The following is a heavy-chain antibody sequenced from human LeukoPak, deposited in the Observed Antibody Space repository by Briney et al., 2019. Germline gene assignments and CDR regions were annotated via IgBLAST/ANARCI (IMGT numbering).Heavy chain of an antibody. V-gene: IGHV4-34*01. CDR3: ARGQTGYDSYYYYYMDV. CDR1: GGSFSGYY. CDR2: INHSGST. D-gene: IGHD5-12*01. Sequence: SETLSLTCAVYGGSFSGYYWSWIRQPPGKGLEWIGDINHSGSTNYNPSLKSRVTTSVDTSKNQFSLKLSSVTAADTAVYYCARGQTGYDSYYYYYMDVWGKGTTVTVSS. J-gene: IGHJ6*03.